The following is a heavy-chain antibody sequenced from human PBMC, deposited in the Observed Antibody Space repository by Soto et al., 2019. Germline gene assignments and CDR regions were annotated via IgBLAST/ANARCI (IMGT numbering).Heavy chain of an antibody. V-gene: IGHV3-33*01. CDR1: GFTFSSYG. D-gene: IGHD2-15*01. J-gene: IGHJ6*02. CDR2: IWYDGSNK. Sequence: ESGGGVVQPGRSLRLSCAASGFTFSSYGMHWVRQAPGKGLEWVAVIWYDGSNKYYADSVKGRFTISRDNSKNTLYLQMNSLRAEDTAVYYCARDLAGYCSGGSCYSPGMDVWGQGTTVTVSS. CDR3: ARDLAGYCSGGSCYSPGMDV.